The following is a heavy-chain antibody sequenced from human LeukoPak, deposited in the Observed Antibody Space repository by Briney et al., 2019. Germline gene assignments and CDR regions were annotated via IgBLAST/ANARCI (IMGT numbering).Heavy chain of an antibody. V-gene: IGHV3-23*01. J-gene: IGHJ4*02. D-gene: IGHD3-10*01. Sequence: GGSLRLSCVASGFTFTDYALAWVRQAPGKGLEWVSRISAGGGTTYYADSVKDRFTIPRENSKNTVYLQMSSLRAEDTARYYCARISFGDLGGYYFDSWGQGNLVTVSS. CDR3: ARISFGDLGGYYFDS. CDR2: ISAGGGTT. CDR1: GFTFTDYA.